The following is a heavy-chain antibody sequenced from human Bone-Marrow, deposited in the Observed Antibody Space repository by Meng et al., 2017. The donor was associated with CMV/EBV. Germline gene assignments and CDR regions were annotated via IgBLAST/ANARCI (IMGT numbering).Heavy chain of an antibody. CDR3: TRWMYTSAFDY. V-gene: IGHV3-49*04. Sequence: GGSLRLSCTTSGFTFADYALAWVRQAPGKGLEWVSHIRSRASGGAIEYAASVKGRFSLSRDDSKNLAYLQIYSLKTEDTAVYYCTRWMYTSAFDYWGPGTLVTGSS. J-gene: IGHJ4*02. D-gene: IGHD6-25*01. CDR1: GFTFADYA. CDR2: IRSRASGGAI.